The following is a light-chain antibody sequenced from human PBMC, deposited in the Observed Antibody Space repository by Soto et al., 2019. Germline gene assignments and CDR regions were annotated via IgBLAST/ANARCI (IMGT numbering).Light chain of an antibody. CDR1: SSDVGGYNY. V-gene: IGLV2-14*01. J-gene: IGLJ1*01. Sequence: QSALTQPASVSGSPGQSITISCTGTSSDVGGYNYVSWYQQHPGKAPKLMNYDVSNRPSGVSNRFSGSKSGNTASLTISGLQAEDEADYYCSSYTSSSTLYVFVTGTKVTVL. CDR2: DVS. CDR3: SSYTSSSTLYV.